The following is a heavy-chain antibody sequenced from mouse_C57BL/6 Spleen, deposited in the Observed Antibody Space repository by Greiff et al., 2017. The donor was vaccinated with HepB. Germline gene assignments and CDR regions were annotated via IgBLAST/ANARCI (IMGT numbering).Heavy chain of an antibody. D-gene: IGHD3-3*01. J-gene: IGHJ4*01. CDR1: GYTFTSYW. V-gene: IGHV1-52*01. Sequence: QVQLQQPGAELVRPGSSVKLSCKASGYTFTSYWMHWVKQRPIQGLEWIGNIDPSDSETHYNQKFKDKATLTVDKSSSTAYMQLSSLTSEDSAVYYCARSGDSSSYYAMDYWGQGTSATVSS. CDR3: ARSGDSSSYYAMDY. CDR2: IDPSDSET.